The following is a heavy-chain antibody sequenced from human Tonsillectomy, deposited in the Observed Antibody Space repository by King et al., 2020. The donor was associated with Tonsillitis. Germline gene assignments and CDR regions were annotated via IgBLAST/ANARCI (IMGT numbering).Heavy chain of an antibody. Sequence: VQLVESGGGLVQPGGSLRLSCAASGFTFSDHYMDWVRQAPGKGLEWVGRTRSKADSYTTEYAASVKGRFTISRDDSKNSLYLQMNSLKTEDTAVYYCAREEPSRYYYYYMDVWGNGTTVTVSS. CDR2: TRSKADSYTT. CDR3: AREEPSRYYYYYMDV. J-gene: IGHJ6*03. V-gene: IGHV3-72*01. CDR1: GFTFSDHY. D-gene: IGHD1-14*01.